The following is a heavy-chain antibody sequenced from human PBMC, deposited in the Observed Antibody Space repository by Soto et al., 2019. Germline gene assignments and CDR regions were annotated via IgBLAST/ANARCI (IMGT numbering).Heavy chain of an antibody. Sequence: QITLKESGPTLVKPTQTLTLTCTFSGFSLNTGGVGVGWIRQPPGKALEWLALIYWIEDKRYRPSLESMLTLNMDSSKNQVVLTLTSIGPVETATYYCAHATRGQDSIDSWGQGTLVTVSS. D-gene: IGHD2-15*01. CDR1: GFSLNTGGVG. CDR2: IYWIEDK. J-gene: IGHJ4*02. CDR3: AHATRGQDSIDS. V-gene: IGHV2-5*01.